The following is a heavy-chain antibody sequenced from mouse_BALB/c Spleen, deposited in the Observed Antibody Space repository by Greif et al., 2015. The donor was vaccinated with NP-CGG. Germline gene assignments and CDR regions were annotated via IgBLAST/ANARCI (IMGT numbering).Heavy chain of an antibody. CDR2: ISSGGSYT. V-gene: IGHV5-9-4*01. CDR3: AREGLRERGGFDD. Sequence: EVKLVVSGGGLVKPGGSLKLSWAASGFTFSSYAMSWVRQSPEKRLEWVAEISSGGSYTYYPDTVTGRFTISRDNAKNAMDLERSSLRSEDTAMCYSAREGLRERGGFDDWGQGTTLTGTS. CDR1: GFTFSSYA. D-gene: IGHD2-2*01. J-gene: IGHJ2*01.